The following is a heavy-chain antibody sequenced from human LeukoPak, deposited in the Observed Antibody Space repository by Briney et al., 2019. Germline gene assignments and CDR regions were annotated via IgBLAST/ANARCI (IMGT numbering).Heavy chain of an antibody. CDR3: AKVLNGYSYGWNDY. Sequence: GGSLRLSCAASGFTFSSYAMNWVRQAPGKGLEWVSVIGGSGDYTYYADSVKGRFTISRDNSKHTLYLQMNGLRAEDTAVYYCAKVLNGYSYGWNDYWGQGTLVTVSS. CDR2: IGGSGDYT. D-gene: IGHD5-18*01. V-gene: IGHV3-23*01. CDR1: GFTFSSYA. J-gene: IGHJ4*02.